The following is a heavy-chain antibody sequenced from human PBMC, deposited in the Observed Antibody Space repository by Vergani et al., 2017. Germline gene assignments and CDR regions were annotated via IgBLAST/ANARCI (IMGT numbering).Heavy chain of an antibody. V-gene: IGHV3-23*01. J-gene: IGHJ6*02. D-gene: IGHD2-2*01. CDR3: AKDQGYCSSTSCSHYYYYGMDV. Sequence: EVQLLESGGGLVQPGGSLRLSCAASGFTFSSYAMSWVRQAPGKGLEWVSAISGSGGSTYYADSVKGRFTISRDNSKNTLYLQMNSLRAEDTAVYYCAKDQGYCSSTSCSHYYYYGMDVWGQXP. CDR2: ISGSGGST. CDR1: GFTFSSYA.